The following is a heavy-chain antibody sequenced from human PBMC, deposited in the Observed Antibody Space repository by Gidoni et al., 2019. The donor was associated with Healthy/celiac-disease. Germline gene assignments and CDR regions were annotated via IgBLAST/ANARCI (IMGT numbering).Heavy chain of an antibody. CDR1: GFPFSSYS. V-gene: IGHV3-48*01. CDR3: ARDLPAYCGGDCYPGGY. J-gene: IGHJ4*02. CDR2: ISSSSSTI. D-gene: IGHD2-21*02. Sequence: EVQLVESGGGLVQPGGSLRLSCAASGFPFSSYSMNWVRQAPGKGLVWVSYISSSSSTIYYEDSVKGLFTISRDNAKNSLYLQMNSLRSEDTAVYYCARDLPAYCGGDCYPGGYWGQGTLVTVSS.